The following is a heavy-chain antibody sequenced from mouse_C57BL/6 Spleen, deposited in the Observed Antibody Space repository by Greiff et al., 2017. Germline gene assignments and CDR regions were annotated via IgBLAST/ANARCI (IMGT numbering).Heavy chain of an antibody. CDR3: ARGNGNYGFLDY. D-gene: IGHD2-1*01. V-gene: IGHV3-1*01. CDR1: GYSITSGYD. J-gene: IGHJ2*01. Sequence: EVKLQESGPGMVKPSQSLSLTCTVTGYSITSGYDWHWIRHFPGNKLEWMGYISYSGSTNSNPSLKSRISITHDTSKNHFFLKLNSVTTEDPATYYCARGNGNYGFLDYWGQGTTLTVSS. CDR2: ISYSGST.